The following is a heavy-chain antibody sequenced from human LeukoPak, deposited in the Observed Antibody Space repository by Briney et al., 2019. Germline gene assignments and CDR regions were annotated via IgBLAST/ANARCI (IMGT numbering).Heavy chain of an antibody. CDR2: ISPDDSEI. D-gene: IGHD1-26*01. J-gene: IGHJ4*02. Sequence: GESLKSSCKGSGYSFTTYWIAWVRQMPGRGLEWMGIISPDDSEIRYSPSFRGQVTISADKSTSTAYLQWSRLKASDTAIYYCARHEGSGSYYSYWGQETVDTDSS. V-gene: IGHV5-51*01. CDR1: GYSFTTYW. CDR3: ARHEGSGSYYSY.